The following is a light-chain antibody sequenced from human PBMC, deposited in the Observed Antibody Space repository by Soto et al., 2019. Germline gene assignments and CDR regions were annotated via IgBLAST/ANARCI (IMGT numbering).Light chain of an antibody. V-gene: IGKV3-20*01. Sequence: EIGLTQSPGTLSLSPGERVTLSCRASQSVSSSYLAWYQQKPGQAPRLLIYGASSRATGIPDRFSGSGSGTDFTLTISRLEPEDFAVYYCQQYGSSPKTFGQGTKLEIK. CDR2: GAS. CDR3: QQYGSSPKT. J-gene: IGKJ2*01. CDR1: QSVSSSY.